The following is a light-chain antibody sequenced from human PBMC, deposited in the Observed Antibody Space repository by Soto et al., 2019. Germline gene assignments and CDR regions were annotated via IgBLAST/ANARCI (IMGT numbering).Light chain of an antibody. CDR1: RDVAANY. V-gene: IGKV3-20*01. CDR3: QQYGSSVWT. CDR2: AAS. J-gene: IGKJ1*01. Sequence: DIVLTQSPGTLSLSPGERATLSCRASRDVAANYVAWYQQKPGRAPRLLIYAASSRATGIPERFSGFGSGTDFTLTTSRLEPEDFAVYYCQQYGSSVWTFGQGTKVDI.